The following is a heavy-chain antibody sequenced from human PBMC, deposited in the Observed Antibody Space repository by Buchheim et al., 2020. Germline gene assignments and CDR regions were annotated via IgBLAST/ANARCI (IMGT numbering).Heavy chain of an antibody. D-gene: IGHD6-6*01. V-gene: IGHV1-46*01. CDR3: ARTPTVAASLDY. CDR2: INPSAGTT. CDR1: GYTFTSYF. Sequence: QVQLVQSGTEVKKPGASVKVSCKASGYTFTSYFMHWVRQAPGQGLEWMGIINPSAGTTTYAQEFQGRVTMSRDTSTSTTYMDLTSLRSEDTAVYYCARTPTVAASLDYWGHGTL. J-gene: IGHJ4*01.